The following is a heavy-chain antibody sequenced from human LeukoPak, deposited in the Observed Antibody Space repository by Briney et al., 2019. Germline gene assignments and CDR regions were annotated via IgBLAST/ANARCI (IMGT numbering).Heavy chain of an antibody. CDR1: GYTFTSYA. Sequence: DTVKLSCKASGYTFTSYAMHWVRQAPGQRLEWMGWINAGNGNTKNSQNNQGRVTITRDTSASTAYMELSSLRSEDTAVYYCARPLGAYYDYVWGSYPKEDYFDYWGQGTLVTVSS. CDR2: INAGNGNT. V-gene: IGHV1-3*01. CDR3: ARPLGAYYDYVWGSYPKEDYFDY. J-gene: IGHJ4*02. D-gene: IGHD3-16*02.